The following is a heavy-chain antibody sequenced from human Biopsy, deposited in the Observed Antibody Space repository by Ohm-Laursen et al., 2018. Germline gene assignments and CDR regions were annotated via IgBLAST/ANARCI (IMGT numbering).Heavy chain of an antibody. V-gene: IGHV1-69*06. Sequence: VASVKVSCKAPGGTFSNYGANWVRQAPGQGLEWLGGNIPILGTGNYAQKFQDRVTVAVDTSTSTATMELRSLRSDDTAVYYCATKLTGYFHHWGQGTLVIVSS. J-gene: IGHJ1*01. CDR3: ATKLTGYFHH. D-gene: IGHD3-9*01. CDR1: GGTFSNYG. CDR2: NIPILGTG.